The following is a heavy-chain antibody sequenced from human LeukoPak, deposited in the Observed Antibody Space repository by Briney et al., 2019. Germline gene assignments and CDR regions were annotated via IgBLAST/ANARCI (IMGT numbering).Heavy chain of an antibody. J-gene: IGHJ4*02. CDR2: VNHSGST. CDR3: ARDEEYYDILTGSENYCFDY. Sequence: KPSETLSLTCAVYGVSFSDYYWSWVRPVPGKGLEWSGEVNHSGSTNYNPTLKSRVTISVDTSKTHFSLKLSSVTAADTAVYYCARDEEYYDILTGSENYCFDYWGQGTLVTVSS. CDR1: GVSFSDYY. V-gene: IGHV4-34*01. D-gene: IGHD3-9*01.